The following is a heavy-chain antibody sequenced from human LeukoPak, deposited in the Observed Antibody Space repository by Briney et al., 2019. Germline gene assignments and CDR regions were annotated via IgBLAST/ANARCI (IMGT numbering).Heavy chain of an antibody. J-gene: IGHJ1*01. CDR3: ARGTSSGWSSKYFQH. D-gene: IGHD6-19*01. Sequence: SETLSLTCAVYGGSFSGYYWSWIRQPPGKGLEWMGEINHSGSTNHNPSLKSRVTISVDPSKNQFSLKLSSVTAADTAVYYCARGTSSGWSSKYFQHWGQGTLVTVSS. CDR1: GGSFSGYY. CDR2: INHSGST. V-gene: IGHV4-34*01.